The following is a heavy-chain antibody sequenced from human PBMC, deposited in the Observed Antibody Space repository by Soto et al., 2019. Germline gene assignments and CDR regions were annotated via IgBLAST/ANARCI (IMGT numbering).Heavy chain of an antibody. CDR1: GFTFRSFT. Sequence: GGSRRLPCAASGFTFRSFTINWVRQAPGKGLECVSTISSNSAYISYTDALRARFTTPRANPKNSLPLHIYIQRPEEPAVYYCTRDASRDSSARGWFVPWGPGTLVTVSS. CDR3: TRDASRDSSARGWFVP. D-gene: IGHD6-13*01. V-gene: IGHV3-21*01. CDR2: ISSNSAYI. J-gene: IGHJ5*02.